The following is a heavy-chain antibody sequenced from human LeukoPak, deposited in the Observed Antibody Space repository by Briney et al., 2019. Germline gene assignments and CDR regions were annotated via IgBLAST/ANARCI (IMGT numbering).Heavy chain of an antibody. CDR1: GFTFSSYG. CDR3: AKGLFPAADYDAFDI. Sequence: GGSLRLSCAASGFTFSSYGMHWVRQAPGKGLEWVAFIRYDGSNKYYADSVKGRFTISRDNSKNTLYPQMNSLRAEDTAVYYCAKGLFPAADYDAFDIWGQGTMVTVSS. V-gene: IGHV3-30*02. D-gene: IGHD6-13*01. J-gene: IGHJ3*02. CDR2: IRYDGSNK.